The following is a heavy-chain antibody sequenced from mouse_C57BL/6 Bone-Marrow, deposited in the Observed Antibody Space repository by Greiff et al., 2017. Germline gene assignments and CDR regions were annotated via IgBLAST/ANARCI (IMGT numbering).Heavy chain of an antibody. V-gene: IGHV7-1*01. Sequence: EVQGVESGGGLVQSGRSLRLSCATSGFTFSDFYMEWVRQAPGKGLEWIAASRNKANDYTTEYSASVKGRFIVSRDTSQSILYLQMNALGAEDTAIYYCARDPGAMDYWGQGTSVTVSS. J-gene: IGHJ4*01. CDR3: ARDPGAMDY. CDR2: SRNKANDYTT. CDR1: GFTFSDFY.